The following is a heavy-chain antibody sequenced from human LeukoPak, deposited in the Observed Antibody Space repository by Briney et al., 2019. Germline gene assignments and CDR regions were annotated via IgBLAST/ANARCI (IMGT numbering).Heavy chain of an antibody. CDR1: GFTFSSYA. J-gene: IGHJ5*02. CDR2: ISYDGSNK. CDR3: ARGLGYCSSTSCYKYNWFDP. V-gene: IGHV3-30*01. Sequence: HPGGSLRLSCAASGFTFSSYAMHWVRRAPGKGLEWVAVISYDGSNKYYADSVKGRFTISRDNSKNTPYLQMNSLRAEDTAVYYCARGLGYCSSTSCYKYNWFDPWGQGTLVTVYS. D-gene: IGHD2-2*02.